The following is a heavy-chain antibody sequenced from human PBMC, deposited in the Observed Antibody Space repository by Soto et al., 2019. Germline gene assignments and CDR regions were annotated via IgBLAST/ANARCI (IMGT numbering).Heavy chain of an antibody. V-gene: IGHV1-3*01. J-gene: IGHJ6*02. Sequence: ASVKVSCKASGYTFTSYAMHWVRQAPGQRLEWMGWINAGNGNTKYSQKFQGRVTITRDTSASTAYMELSSLRSEDTAVYYCARDLFSVFWSDLYYRYVRAFGGQGTTATVS. CDR3: ARDLFSVFWSDLYYRYVRAF. CDR2: INAGNGNT. D-gene: IGHD3-3*01. CDR1: GYTFTSYA.